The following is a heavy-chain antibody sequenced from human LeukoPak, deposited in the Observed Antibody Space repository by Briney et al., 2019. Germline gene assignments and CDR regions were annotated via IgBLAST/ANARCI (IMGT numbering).Heavy chain of an antibody. CDR1: GGTFSSYA. D-gene: IGHD3-22*01. J-gene: IGHJ3*02. V-gene: IGHV1-69*04. CDR2: IIPIFGIA. Sequence: ASVKVSCKASGGTFSSYAISWVRQAPGQGFEWMGRIIPIFGIANYAQKFQGRVTITADKSTSTAYMELSSLRSEDTAVYYCASYYYDSSGYYFPGAFDIWGQGTMVTVSS. CDR3: ASYYYDSSGYYFPGAFDI.